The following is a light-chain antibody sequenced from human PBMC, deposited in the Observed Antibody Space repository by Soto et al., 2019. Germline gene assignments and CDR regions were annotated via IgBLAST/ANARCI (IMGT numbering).Light chain of an antibody. J-gene: IGLJ1*01. CDR3: CSYAGSYNYV. CDR1: SSDVGGYNY. CDR2: DVS. V-gene: IGLV2-11*01. Sequence: SALTQPRSVSGSPGQSVTISCTGTSSDVGGYNYVSWYQQHPGKAPKVMIYDVSKRPSGVPDRFSGSKSGNTASLTISGLQAEDEADYYCCSYAGSYNYVFGTGTKVTVL.